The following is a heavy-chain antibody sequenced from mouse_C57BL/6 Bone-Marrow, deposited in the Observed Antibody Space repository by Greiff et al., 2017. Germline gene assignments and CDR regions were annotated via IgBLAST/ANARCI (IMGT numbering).Heavy chain of an antibody. CDR1: GYTFTSYW. CDR3: AKRSIYFDY. V-gene: IGHV1-61*01. D-gene: IGHD1-1*01. CDR2: IYPSDSET. J-gene: IGHJ2*01. Sequence: QVQLQQPGAELVRPGSSVKLSCKASGYTFTSYWMAWVKQRPGQGLEWIGNIYPSDSETHYNQKFKDKATLTVDKSSSTAYMQLSSLTSEDSAVYYCAKRSIYFDYWGQGTTLTVSS.